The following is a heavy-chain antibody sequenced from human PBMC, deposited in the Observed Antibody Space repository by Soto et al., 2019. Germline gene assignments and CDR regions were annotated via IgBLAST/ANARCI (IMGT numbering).Heavy chain of an antibody. Sequence: EVQLVESGGGLVQPGGSLRLSCAASGFSFSSYWMHWVRQAPGKGLVWVSRIYSDGSSTSYADSVKGRFTISRDNAKNTLYLQMNSLSAEDTAVYYCARGALGVVVTAIPHDYWGQGTLVTVSS. D-gene: IGHD2-21*02. CDR1: GFSFSSYW. J-gene: IGHJ4*02. CDR2: IYSDGSST. CDR3: ARGALGVVVTAIPHDY. V-gene: IGHV3-74*01.